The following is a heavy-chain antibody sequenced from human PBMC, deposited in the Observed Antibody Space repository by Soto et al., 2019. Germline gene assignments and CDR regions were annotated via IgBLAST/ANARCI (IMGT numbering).Heavy chain of an antibody. V-gene: IGHV3-48*01. CDR1: GFTFRTYG. Sequence: VGSLSLSCAASGFTFRTYGMNWVRQAPGKGLEWVSYIGIGSSTKYYADSVKGRFTISRDNAKNSLYLQMNSLRAEDTAVYYCARDQLYYNDISGRPLNAFDVWGQGTMVTVSS. CDR3: ARDQLYYNDISGRPLNAFDV. J-gene: IGHJ3*01. CDR2: IGIGSSTK. D-gene: IGHD3-22*01.